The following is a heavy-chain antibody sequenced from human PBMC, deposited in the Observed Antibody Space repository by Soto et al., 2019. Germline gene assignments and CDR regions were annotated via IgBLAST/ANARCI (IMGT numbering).Heavy chain of an antibody. CDR1: GDSISSSSSY. J-gene: IGHJ4*02. CDR2: IYYSGST. Sequence: PSVTLSLTCTVPGDSISSSSSYWGWIRQPPGKGLEWIGSIYYSGSTYYNPSLKSRVTISVDTSKNQFSLKLSSVTAADTAVYYCARRGFMGATTIDYWGQGTLVTVSS. CDR3: ARRGFMGATTIDY. D-gene: IGHD1-26*01. V-gene: IGHV4-39*01.